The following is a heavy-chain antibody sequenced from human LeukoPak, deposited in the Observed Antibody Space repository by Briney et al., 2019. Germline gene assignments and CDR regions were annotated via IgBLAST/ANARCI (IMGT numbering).Heavy chain of an antibody. D-gene: IGHD6-13*01. J-gene: IGHJ6*03. Sequence: SVKVSCKASGFTFTSSAMQWVRQARGQRLEWIGWIVVGSGNTNYAQKFQERVTITRDMSTSTAYMELSSLRSEDTAVYYCAAHDGYSSSWYGPPDMDVWGKGTTVTISS. CDR3: AAHDGYSSSWYGPPDMDV. CDR1: GFTFTSSA. V-gene: IGHV1-58*02. CDR2: IVVGSGNT.